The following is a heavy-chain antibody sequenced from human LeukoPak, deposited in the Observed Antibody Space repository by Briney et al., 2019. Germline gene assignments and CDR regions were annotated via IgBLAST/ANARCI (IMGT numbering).Heavy chain of an antibody. D-gene: IGHD3-3*01. V-gene: IGHV4-30-2*01. Sequence: SETLSLTCTVSGGSISSGGYYWSWIRQPPGKGLEWIGYIYHSGSTYYNPSLKSRVTISVDRSKNQFSLKLSSVTAADTAVYYCARITDRTIFGEIMHGFDIWGQGTPVTVSS. J-gene: IGHJ3*02. CDR2: IYHSGST. CDR3: ARITDRTIFGEIMHGFDI. CDR1: GGSISSGGYY.